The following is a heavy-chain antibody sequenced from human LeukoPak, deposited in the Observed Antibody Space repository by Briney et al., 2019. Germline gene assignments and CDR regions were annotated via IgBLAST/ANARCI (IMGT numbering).Heavy chain of an antibody. D-gene: IGHD3-10*01. Sequence: SETLSLTCTVSGGSISSSSYYWGWIRQPPGKGLEWIGSIYYSGSTYYNPSLKSRVTISVDTSKNQFSLKLSSVTAADTAVYYCARRRQTRWFGMSSFDYWGQGTLVTVSS. CDR2: IYYSGST. CDR3: ARRRQTRWFGMSSFDY. V-gene: IGHV4-39*01. CDR1: GGSISSSSYY. J-gene: IGHJ4*02.